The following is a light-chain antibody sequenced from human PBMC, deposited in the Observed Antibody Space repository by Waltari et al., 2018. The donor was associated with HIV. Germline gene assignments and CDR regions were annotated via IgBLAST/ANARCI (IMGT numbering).Light chain of an antibody. CDR1: QDISDK. Sequence: DIQMTQSPSSVSASVGDRVTLTCRASQDISDKLAWYQQTPGKAPKLLIYFASTLQGGVPSTFSGRGSGTEFTLTITTLQHEDFGTYYCQQASSFPYTFGPGTKVDMK. CDR2: FAS. V-gene: IGKV1-12*02. J-gene: IGKJ3*01. CDR3: QQASSFPYT.